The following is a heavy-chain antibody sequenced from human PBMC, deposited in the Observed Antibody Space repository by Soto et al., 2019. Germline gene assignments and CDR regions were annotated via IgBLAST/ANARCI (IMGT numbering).Heavy chain of an antibody. CDR1: GFTFSSYA. CDR2: ISSSGSTI. J-gene: IGHJ4*02. V-gene: IGHV3-48*04. Sequence: GGSLRLSCAASGFTFSSYAMSWVRQAPGKGLEWISYISSSGSTIYYADSVKGRFTISRDNAQNSLYLQMSSLRVDDTAVYYCATRNVAAFGYWGQGTLVTVSS. CDR3: ATRNVAAFGY. D-gene: IGHD6-13*01.